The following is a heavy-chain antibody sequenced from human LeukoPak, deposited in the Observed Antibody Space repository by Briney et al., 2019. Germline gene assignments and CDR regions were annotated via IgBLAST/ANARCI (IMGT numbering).Heavy chain of an antibody. V-gene: IGHV3-7*01. CDR2: IKQDGSEK. J-gene: IGHJ4*01. CDR3: AREGFYFFDF. Sequence: GGSLRLSCAASGFTFNTYTMNWVRQAPGKGLEWVANIKQDGSEKTYADSVRGRFTIFRDNAKDSVYLQMNSLRAEDSAIYYCAREGFYFFDFWGQGTLVTVSS. CDR1: GFTFNTYT.